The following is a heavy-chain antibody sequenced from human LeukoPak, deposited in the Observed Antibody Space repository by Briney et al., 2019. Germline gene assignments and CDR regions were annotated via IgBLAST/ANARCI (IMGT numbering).Heavy chain of an antibody. CDR3: ARSDTANDY. D-gene: IGHD5-18*01. CDR1: GGSFSGYY. Sequence: LSLTCAVYGGSFSGYYWSWIRQAPGKGLEWVSYMSNSGNTIHYADSVKGRFTISRDNAKNSLYLQMNSLRAEDTAVYYCARSDTANDYWGQGTLVTVSS. J-gene: IGHJ4*02. V-gene: IGHV3-11*04. CDR2: MSNSGNTI.